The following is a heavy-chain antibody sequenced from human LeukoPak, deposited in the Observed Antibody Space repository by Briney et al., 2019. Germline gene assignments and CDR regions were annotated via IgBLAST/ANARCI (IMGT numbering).Heavy chain of an antibody. J-gene: IGHJ4*02. Sequence: SETLSLTCAVYGGSFSGYYWSWIRQPPGKGLDWIGEINHSGSTNYNPSLKSRVTISVDTAKNQFSLKLSSVPAAHTAVYYCARAPLERWPQYSYWGQGTLVTVSS. CDR1: GGSFSGYY. CDR3: ARAPLERWPQYSY. CDR2: INHSGST. V-gene: IGHV4-34*01. D-gene: IGHD5-24*01.